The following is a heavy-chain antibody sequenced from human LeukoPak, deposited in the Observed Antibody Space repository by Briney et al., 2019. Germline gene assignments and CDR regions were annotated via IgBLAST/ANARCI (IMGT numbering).Heavy chain of an antibody. CDR3: ASGVVPAAMYY. CDR1: GFTFSSYA. V-gene: IGHV3-30-3*01. CDR2: ISYDGSNK. Sequence: GGSLRLSCAASGFTFSSYAMYWVRQAPGKGLEWVAVISYDGSNKYYADSVKGRFTISRDNSKNTLYLQMNSLRAEDTAVYYCASGVVPAAMYYWGQGTLVTVSS. D-gene: IGHD2-2*01. J-gene: IGHJ4*02.